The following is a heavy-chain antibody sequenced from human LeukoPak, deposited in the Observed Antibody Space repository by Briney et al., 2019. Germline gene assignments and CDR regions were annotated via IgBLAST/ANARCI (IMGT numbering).Heavy chain of an antibody. CDR1: GFTFSSYA. Sequence: GSPRLSCAASGFTFSSYAMSWVRQAPGKGLEWVSAISGSGGSTYYADSVKGRFTISRDNSKNTLYLQMNSLRAEDTAVYYCAKDGKDIVVVVAATHFDYWGQGTLVTVSS. V-gene: IGHV3-23*01. J-gene: IGHJ4*02. D-gene: IGHD2-15*01. CDR3: AKDGKDIVVVVAATHFDY. CDR2: ISGSGGST.